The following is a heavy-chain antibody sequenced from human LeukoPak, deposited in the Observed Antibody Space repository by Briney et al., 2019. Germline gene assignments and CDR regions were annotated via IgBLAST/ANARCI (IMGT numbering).Heavy chain of an antibody. J-gene: IGHJ6*03. CDR2: ISSSGDTT. CDR1: GFTFSSYA. Sequence: PGGSLRLSCAASGFTFSSYAMSWVHQAPGKGLEWVSAISSSGDTTFFADSVKGRFTISRDNSKNTLYLQMNSLRAEDTAVYYCAKGLLRFLEWLLSTYYYYYYYMDVWGKGTTVTVSS. CDR3: AKGLLRFLEWLLSTYYYYYYYMDV. D-gene: IGHD3-3*01. V-gene: IGHV3-23*01.